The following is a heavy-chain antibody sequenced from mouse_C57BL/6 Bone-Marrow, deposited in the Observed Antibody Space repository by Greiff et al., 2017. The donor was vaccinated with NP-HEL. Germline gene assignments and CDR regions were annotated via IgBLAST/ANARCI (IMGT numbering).Heavy chain of an antibody. CDR2: INPNNGGT. V-gene: IGHV1-26*01. J-gene: IGHJ2*01. D-gene: IGHD4-1*01. CDR1: GYTFTDYY. CDR3: ARWKLGRNY. Sequence: EVQLQQSGPELVKPGASVKISCKASGYTFTDYYMNWVKQSHGKSLEWIGDINPNNGGTSYNQKFKGKATLTVDKSSSTAYMELRSLTSEDSAVYYCARWKLGRNYWGQGTTLTVSS.